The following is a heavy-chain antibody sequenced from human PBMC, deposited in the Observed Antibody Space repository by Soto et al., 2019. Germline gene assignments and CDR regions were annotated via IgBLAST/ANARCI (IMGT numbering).Heavy chain of an antibody. D-gene: IGHD2-15*01. Sequence: SETLSLTCAVFGGSFSGYYWNWIRQPPGKGLEWIGYISYSGSTDYNPSLKSRVTISFDASKNQISLQVRSATAADAAVYYCARDLKEYCSDGKCNWFDPWGQGTLVTVSS. J-gene: IGHJ5*02. CDR2: ISYSGST. V-gene: IGHV4-34*01. CDR3: ARDLKEYCSDGKCNWFDP. CDR1: GGSFSGYY.